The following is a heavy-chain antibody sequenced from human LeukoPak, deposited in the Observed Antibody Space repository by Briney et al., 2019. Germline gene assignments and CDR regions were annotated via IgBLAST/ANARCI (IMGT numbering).Heavy chain of an antibody. Sequence: GGSPRLSCAASGFTFSSYAMSWVRQAPGKGLEWVSAISGSGGSTYYADSVKGRFTISRDNSKNTLYLQMNSLRAEDTAVYYCATEYLRFGYFDPWGQGTLVTVSS. CDR1: GFTFSSYA. J-gene: IGHJ5*02. V-gene: IGHV3-23*01. CDR2: ISGSGGST. D-gene: IGHD3-3*01. CDR3: ATEYLRFGYFDP.